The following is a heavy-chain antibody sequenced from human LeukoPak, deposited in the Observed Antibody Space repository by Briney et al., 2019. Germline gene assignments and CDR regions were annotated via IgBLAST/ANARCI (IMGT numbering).Heavy chain of an antibody. V-gene: IGHV4-4*09. CDR2: IYINGDT. CDR3: ARTARTFPS. J-gene: IGHJ5*02. D-gene: IGHD1-7*01. CDR1: GDSITSFY. Sequence: SETLSLTCSVSGDSITSFYWSWIRQAPGKGLECIGFIYINGDTSYNPSLKGRVTLSLDTSRNQFSLRLTSVTAADTAVYYCARTARTFPSWGPGILVTVSS.